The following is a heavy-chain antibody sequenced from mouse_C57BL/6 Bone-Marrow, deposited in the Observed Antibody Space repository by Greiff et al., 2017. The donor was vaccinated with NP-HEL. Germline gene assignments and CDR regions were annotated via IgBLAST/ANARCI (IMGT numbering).Heavy chain of an antibody. D-gene: IGHD2-3*01. Sequence: VQLKESGAELVKPGASVKLSCTASGFNIKDYYMHWVKQRTEQGLEWIGRIDPEDGETKYAPKFQGKATITADTSSNTAYLQLSSLTSEDTAVYYCARRWLLVYWYFDVWGTGTTVTVSS. CDR2: IDPEDGET. CDR3: ARRWLLVYWYFDV. CDR1: GFNIKDYY. V-gene: IGHV14-2*01. J-gene: IGHJ1*03.